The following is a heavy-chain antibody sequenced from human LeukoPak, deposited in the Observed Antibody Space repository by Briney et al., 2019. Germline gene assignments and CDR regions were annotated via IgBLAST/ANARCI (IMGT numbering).Heavy chain of an antibody. D-gene: IGHD6-19*01. J-gene: IGHJ6*02. CDR1: GFTFSSYA. V-gene: IGHV3-23*01. CDR3: AKGGSAWYGFYGMDV. Sequence: PGGSLRLSCAASGFTFSSYAMSWVRQAPGKGLEWVSAISGSGGGTYSADPVKGRFTISRDTSKNTLYLRMNSLRAEDTAVYYCAKGGSAWYGFYGMDVWGQGTTVTVSS. CDR2: ISGSGGGT.